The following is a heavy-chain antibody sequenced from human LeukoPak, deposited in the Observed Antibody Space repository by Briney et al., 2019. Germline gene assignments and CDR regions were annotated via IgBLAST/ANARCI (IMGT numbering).Heavy chain of an antibody. CDR3: AGMANLDY. D-gene: IGHD5-24*01. V-gene: IGHV4-39*07. Sequence: SETLSLTCTVPGDSISSSSYYWGWIRQPPGKGLEWIGSIYYSGSTYYNPSLKSRVTILVDTSKNQFSLKLSSVTAADTAVYYCAGMANLDYWGQGTLVTVSS. J-gene: IGHJ4*02. CDR1: GDSISSSSYY. CDR2: IYYSGST.